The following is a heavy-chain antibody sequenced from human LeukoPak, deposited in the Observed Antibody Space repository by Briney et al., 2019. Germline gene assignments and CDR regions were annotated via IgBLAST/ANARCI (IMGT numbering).Heavy chain of an antibody. CDR3: ARDGHGVPLDY. D-gene: IGHD4-17*01. CDR2: ISYDGTEK. Sequence: GGSLRLSCAASGLSFSSYAMHWVRQAPGKGLEWVAVISYDGTEKYYGDSVKGRFTISRDNSKNTLYLQMNSLRAEDTALYYCARDGHGVPLDYWGQGMLVTVSS. J-gene: IGHJ4*02. V-gene: IGHV3-30-3*01. CDR1: GLSFSSYA.